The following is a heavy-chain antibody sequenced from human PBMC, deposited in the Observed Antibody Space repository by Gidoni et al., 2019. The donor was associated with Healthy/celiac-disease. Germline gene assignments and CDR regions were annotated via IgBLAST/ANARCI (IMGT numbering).Heavy chain of an antibody. V-gene: IGHV3-48*03. D-gene: IGHD3-9*01. CDR1: GFTFSSYE. Sequence: EVQLVESGGGLVQPGGSLRLSWAASGFTFSSYEMNWVRQAPGKGLEWVSYISSSGSTIYYADSVKGRFTISRDNAKNSLYLQMNSLRAEDTAVYYCARGHILTGYYRAYYFDYWGQGTLVTVSS. J-gene: IGHJ4*02. CDR2: ISSSGSTI. CDR3: ARGHILTGYYRAYYFDY.